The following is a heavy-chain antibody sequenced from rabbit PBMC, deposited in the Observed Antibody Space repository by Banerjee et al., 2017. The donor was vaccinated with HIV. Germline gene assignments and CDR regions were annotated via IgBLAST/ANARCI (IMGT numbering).Heavy chain of an antibody. CDR1: GLDFRSTTG. V-gene: IGHV1S45*01. D-gene: IGHD7-1*01. CDR3: ARGGGGDGVGYSL. J-gene: IGHJ4*01. Sequence: EEPGGDLVKPGESLTLTSKAPGLDFRSTTGLSWARQAPGKGLEWIACIYAGSSGSTQYANWAKGRFTISKTSSTVDLKMTSLTAADTATYFCARGGGGDGVGYSLWGPGTLVTVS. CDR2: IYAGSSGST.